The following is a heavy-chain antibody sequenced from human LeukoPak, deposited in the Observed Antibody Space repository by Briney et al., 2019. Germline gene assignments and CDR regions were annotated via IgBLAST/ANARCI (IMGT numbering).Heavy chain of an antibody. D-gene: IGHD2-8*01. CDR1: GFTFSSSA. CDR2: IVVGSGNT. V-gene: IGHV1-58*02. CDR3: AADVGVAGYYYGMGF. Sequence: SVKVSCKASGFTFSSSAMQWVRQARGQRLEWIGWIVVGSGNTNYAQKFQGRVTITRDMSTSTAYMELSSLRSEDTAVYFCAADVGVAGYYYGMGFWGQGTTVTVSS. J-gene: IGHJ6*02.